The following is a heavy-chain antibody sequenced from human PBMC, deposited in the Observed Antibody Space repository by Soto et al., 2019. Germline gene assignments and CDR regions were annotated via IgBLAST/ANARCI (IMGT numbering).Heavy chain of an antibody. D-gene: IGHD3-16*01. CDR3: ARDYVVPTAFYDYIWGSDAFDI. J-gene: IGHJ3*02. V-gene: IGHV1-18*01. CDR2: ISAYNGNT. Sequence: GASVKVSCKASGYTFTSYGISWVRQAPGQGLEWMGWISAYNGNTNYAQKLQGRVTMTTDTSTSTAYMELRSLRSDDTAVYYCARDYVVPTAFYDYIWGSDAFDIWGQGTMVTVSS. CDR1: GYTFTSYG.